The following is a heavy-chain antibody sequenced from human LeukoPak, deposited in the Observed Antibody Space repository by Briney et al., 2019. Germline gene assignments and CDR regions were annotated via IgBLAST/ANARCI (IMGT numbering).Heavy chain of an antibody. CDR3: ARGGVAYGGNSVPLIDY. CDR1: GGSFSGYY. D-gene: IGHD4-23*01. CDR2: INHSGST. Sequence: SETLSLTCAVYGGSFSGYYWSWIRQPPGKGLEWIGEINHSGSTNYNPSLKSRVTISVDTSKNQFSLKLSSVTAADTAVYYCARGGVAYGGNSVPLIDYWGQGTLVTVSS. J-gene: IGHJ4*02. V-gene: IGHV4-34*01.